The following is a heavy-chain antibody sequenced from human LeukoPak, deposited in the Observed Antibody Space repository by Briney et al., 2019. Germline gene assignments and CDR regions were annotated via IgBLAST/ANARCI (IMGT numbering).Heavy chain of an antibody. CDR1: GGSFSGYY. V-gene: IGHV4-34*01. J-gene: IGHJ4*02. D-gene: IGHD2-2*01. Sequence: PSETLSLTCAVYGGSFSGYYWSWIRQPPGKGLEWIGEINHSGSTNYNPSLKSRVTISVDTSKNQFSLKLSSVTAADTAVYYCARVQVVPAATTIDCWGQGTLVTVSS. CDR2: INHSGST. CDR3: ARVQVVPAATTIDC.